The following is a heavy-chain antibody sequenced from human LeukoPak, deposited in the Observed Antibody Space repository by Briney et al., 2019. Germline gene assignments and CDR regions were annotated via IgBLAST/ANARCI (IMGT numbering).Heavy chain of an antibody. Sequence: SETLSLTCTVSGGSISSYYWSWIRQPPGKGLEWIGYIYYSGSTNCNPSLKSRATISVGTSKNQFSLKLSSVTAADTAVYYCARVGDYSYGNYWGQGTLATVSS. D-gene: IGHD5-18*01. CDR3: ARVGDYSYGNY. J-gene: IGHJ4*02. V-gene: IGHV4-59*01. CDR1: GGSISSYY. CDR2: IYYSGST.